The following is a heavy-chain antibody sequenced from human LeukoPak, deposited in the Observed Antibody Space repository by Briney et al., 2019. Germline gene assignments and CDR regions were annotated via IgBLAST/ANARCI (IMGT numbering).Heavy chain of an antibody. V-gene: IGHV1-2*02. Sequence: ASVKVSCKASGYTFTDYYMHWVRQAPGQGLERMGWINPNSGGTNYAQKFQGRVTMTRDTSISTAYMELSRLRSDDTAVYYCARDYDFWSGYYTPGYWGQGTLVTVSS. J-gene: IGHJ4*02. CDR3: ARDYDFWSGYYTPGY. D-gene: IGHD3-3*01. CDR2: INPNSGGT. CDR1: GYTFTDYY.